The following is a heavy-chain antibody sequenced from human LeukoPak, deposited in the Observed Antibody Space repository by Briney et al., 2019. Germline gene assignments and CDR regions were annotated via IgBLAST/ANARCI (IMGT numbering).Heavy chain of an antibody. V-gene: IGHV1-3*01. Sequence: ASVKVSCKTSGYTFTSYGMHWVRQAPGQRLEWMGWINGGNGDAKYSQKFQGRVTIIRDTSASTAYMELSSLRSEDTAVYYCARELNYYDNSGYYTYYYGMDVWGQGTTVTVSS. J-gene: IGHJ6*02. D-gene: IGHD3-22*01. CDR3: ARELNYYDNSGYYTYYYGMDV. CDR1: GYTFTSYG. CDR2: INGGNGDA.